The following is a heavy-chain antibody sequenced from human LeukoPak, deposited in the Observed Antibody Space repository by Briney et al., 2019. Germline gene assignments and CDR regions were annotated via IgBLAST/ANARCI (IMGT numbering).Heavy chain of an antibody. CDR3: ARSYCGGDCIRFGY. D-gene: IGHD2-21*02. J-gene: IGHJ4*02. CDR1: GFTFSDYY. Sequence: GGSLRLSCAASGFTFSDYYMSWIRQAPGKGLEWVAVISYDGSNKYYADSVKGRFTISRDNSKNTLYLQMNSLRAEDTAVYYCARSYCGGDCIRFGYWGQGTLVTVSS. CDR2: ISYDGSNK. V-gene: IGHV3-30-3*01.